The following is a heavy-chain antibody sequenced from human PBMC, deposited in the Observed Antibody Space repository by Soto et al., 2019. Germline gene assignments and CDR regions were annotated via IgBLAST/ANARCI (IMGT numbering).Heavy chain of an antibody. Sequence: GESLKISCKGSGYSFTSYWIGWVRQMPGKGLEWMGIIYPGDSDTRYSPSFQGQVTISADKSISTAYLQWSSLKASDTAMYYCARPLVRGSYYYYGMDVWGQGTTVTVSS. CDR2: IYPGDSDT. J-gene: IGHJ6*02. CDR3: ARPLVRGSYYYYGMDV. D-gene: IGHD3-10*01. V-gene: IGHV5-51*01. CDR1: GYSFTSYW.